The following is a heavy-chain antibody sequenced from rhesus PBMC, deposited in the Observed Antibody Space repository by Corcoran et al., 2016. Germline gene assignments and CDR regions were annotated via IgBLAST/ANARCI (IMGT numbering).Heavy chain of an antibody. CDR3: ASGCTGSGCPLVNIDY. Sequence: QLQLQESGPGLGKPSETLSLTCAVSGGSIRNTYWSWIRQPPGKGWEGIGRIFDRAAATASHPPLMSRVTLSPATSKTPFSLKLSSSPAADTAMYYCASGCTGSGCPLVNIDYWGQGVLVTVSS. CDR1: GGSIRNTY. D-gene: IGHD2-21*01. CDR2: IFDRAAAT. J-gene: IGHJ4*01. V-gene: IGHV4-173*01.